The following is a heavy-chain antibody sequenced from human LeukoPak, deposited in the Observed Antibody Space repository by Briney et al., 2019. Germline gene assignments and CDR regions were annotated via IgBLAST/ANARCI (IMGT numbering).Heavy chain of an antibody. CDR2: IIPIFGTA. CDR3: ARVIDYGGNSGFDY. Sequence: SVKVSCKASGGTFSSYAISWVRQAPGQGLEWMGGIIPIFGTANYAQKFQGRVTITADKSTSTAYMELSSLRSEDTAVYYCARVIDYGGNSGFDYWGQGTLVTVSS. CDR1: GGTFSSYA. D-gene: IGHD4-23*01. V-gene: IGHV1-69*06. J-gene: IGHJ4*02.